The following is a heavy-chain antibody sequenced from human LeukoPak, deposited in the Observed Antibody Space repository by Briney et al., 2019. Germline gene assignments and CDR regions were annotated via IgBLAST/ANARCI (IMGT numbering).Heavy chain of an antibody. CDR2: IYHSGST. Sequence: SETLSLTCTVSGYSISSGFYWGWIRQPPGKGLEWIGSIYHSGSTYHNPSLKSRVTISVDTAKNQFSLKLSSVTAADTAVYYCARSVVVGKHASDIWGQGTMVTVSS. CDR3: ARSVVVGKHASDI. D-gene: IGHD2-2*01. V-gene: IGHV4-38-2*02. CDR1: GYSISSGFY. J-gene: IGHJ3*02.